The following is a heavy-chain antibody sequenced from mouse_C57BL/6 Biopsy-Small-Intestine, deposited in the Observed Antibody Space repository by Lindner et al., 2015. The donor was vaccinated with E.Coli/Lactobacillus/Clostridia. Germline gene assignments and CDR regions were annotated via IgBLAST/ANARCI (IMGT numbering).Heavy chain of an antibody. J-gene: IGHJ2*01. CDR2: INPGSGGT. CDR1: GYAFTNYL. Sequence: VQLQESGAELVRPGTSVKVSCKASGYAFTNYLIEWVKQRPGQGLEWIGMINPGSGGTNYNEKFKGKATLTADKSSSTAYMQLSSLTSEDTAVYFCARNYYGKRGFDYWGQGTTLTVSS. CDR3: ARNYYGKRGFDY. V-gene: IGHV1-54*01. D-gene: IGHD1-1*01.